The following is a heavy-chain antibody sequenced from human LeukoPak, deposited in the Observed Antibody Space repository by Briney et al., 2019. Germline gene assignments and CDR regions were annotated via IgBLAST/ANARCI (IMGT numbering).Heavy chain of an antibody. V-gene: IGHV4-34*01. D-gene: IGHD4-23*01. J-gene: IGHJ1*01. CDR3: ARTDYGGNRGVRYFQH. CDR2: INHSGST. CDR1: GGSFSGYY. Sequence: TSETLSLTCAVYGGSFSGYYWSWIRQPPGKGLEWIGEINHSGSTNYNPSLKSRVTISVDTSKNQFSLKLSSVTAADTAVYYCARTDYGGNRGVRYFQHWGQGTLVTVSS.